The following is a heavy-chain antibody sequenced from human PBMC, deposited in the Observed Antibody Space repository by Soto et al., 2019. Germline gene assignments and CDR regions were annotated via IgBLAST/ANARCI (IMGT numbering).Heavy chain of an antibody. D-gene: IGHD3-16*01. J-gene: IGHJ6*02. Sequence: QVQLQESGPGLVKPSQTLSLTCTVSGGSISSGDYYWSWIRQPPGKGLEWIGYIYYSGSTYYNPSLQSRVTISVDTSKNQFSLKLSSVTAADTAVYYCARDRTVGGGYYYYGMDVWGQGTTVTVSS. CDR1: GGSISSGDYY. CDR3: ARDRTVGGGYYYYGMDV. CDR2: IYYSGST. V-gene: IGHV4-30-4*01.